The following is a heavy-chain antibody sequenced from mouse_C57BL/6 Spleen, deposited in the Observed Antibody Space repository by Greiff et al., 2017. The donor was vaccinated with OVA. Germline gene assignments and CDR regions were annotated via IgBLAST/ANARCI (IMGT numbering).Heavy chain of an antibody. D-gene: IGHD1-1*01. CDR1: GYTFTSYW. J-gene: IGHJ2*01. V-gene: IGHV1-52*01. CDR3: ARPYYYGSSRYFDY. Sequence: QVQLQQPGAELVRPGSSVKLSCKASGYTFTSYWMHWVKQRPIQGLEWIGNIDPSDSETHYNQKFKDKATLTVDKSSSTAYMQLSSLTSEDSAVYYCARPYYYGSSRYFDYWGQGTTLTVSS. CDR2: IDPSDSET.